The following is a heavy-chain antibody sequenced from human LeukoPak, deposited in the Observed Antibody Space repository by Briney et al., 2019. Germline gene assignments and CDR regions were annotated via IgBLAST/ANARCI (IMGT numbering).Heavy chain of an antibody. Sequence: PGGSLRLSCAASGFTFRSYGMHRVRQAPGKGLGWVAVISCDGSNKYYADSVKGRFTISRGNSKNMLYLQMNSLRAEDTAMYYCATLKYSESYTVDYWGQGTLVTVSS. D-gene: IGHD1-26*01. CDR1: GFTFRSYG. J-gene: IGHJ4*02. V-gene: IGHV3-30*03. CDR3: ATLKYSESYTVDY. CDR2: ISCDGSNK.